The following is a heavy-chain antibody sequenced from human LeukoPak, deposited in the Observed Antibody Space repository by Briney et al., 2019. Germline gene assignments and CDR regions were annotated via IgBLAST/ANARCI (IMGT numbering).Heavy chain of an antibody. CDR1: GFAFGSYA. CDR3: AGGGFGEAYYYYYYMDV. J-gene: IGHJ6*03. D-gene: IGHD3-10*01. V-gene: IGHV3-30*04. CDR2: ISHDGSDR. Sequence: GGSLRLSCAASGFAFGSYAMQWVRQAPGKGLEWVSLISHDGSDRYYAESVEGRFTISRDNPRNTLSLQMNSLRPEDTAVYYCAGGGFGEAYYYYYYMDVWGKGTTVTVSS.